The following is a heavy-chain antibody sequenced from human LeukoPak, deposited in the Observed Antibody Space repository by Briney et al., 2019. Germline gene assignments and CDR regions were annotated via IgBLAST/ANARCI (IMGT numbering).Heavy chain of an antibody. CDR3: AEVAVAGPFDP. Sequence: GGSLRLSCAASGFTFSSSAMSWVRQAPGKGLEWVSAISNNGGYTYYADSVQGRFTISRDNSKNTLCLQMNSLRAEDTALYYCAEVAVAGPFDPWGQGTLVTVSS. D-gene: IGHD6-19*01. J-gene: IGHJ5*02. CDR1: GFTFSSSA. CDR2: ISNNGGYT. V-gene: IGHV3-23*01.